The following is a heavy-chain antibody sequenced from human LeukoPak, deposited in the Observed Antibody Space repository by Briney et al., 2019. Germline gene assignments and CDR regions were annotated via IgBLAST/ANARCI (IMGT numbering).Heavy chain of an antibody. V-gene: IGHV4-39*07. J-gene: IGHJ5*02. CDR1: GGSISRSYYY. Sequence: SETLSLTCSVSGGSISRSYYYWGWIRQPPGKGLEWIGSIYYSGSTYYNPSLKSRVTISVDTSKNQFSLKLSSVTAADTAVYYCVGGTFSVSFDPWGQGTLVTVSS. CDR2: IYYSGST. CDR3: VGGTFSVSFDP. D-gene: IGHD3-16*01.